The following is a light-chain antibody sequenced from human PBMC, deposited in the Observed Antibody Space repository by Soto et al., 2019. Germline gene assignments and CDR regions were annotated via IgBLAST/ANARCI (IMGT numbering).Light chain of an antibody. V-gene: IGKV1D-16*01. CDR2: SAS. CDR3: QQYSGYPT. CDR1: QGVGRL. J-gene: IGKJ4*01. Sequence: DIQMTQSPSSLSASVGDRVTITCRASQGVGRLIAWYQQKPEKAPKSLIYSASSLQYAVPSRFSGSGSGTDFTLTLRTLQPEDFATYYCQQYSGYPTFGGGTKVEMK.